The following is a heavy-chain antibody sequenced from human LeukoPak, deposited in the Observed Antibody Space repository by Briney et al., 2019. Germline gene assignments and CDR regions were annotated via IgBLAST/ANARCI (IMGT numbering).Heavy chain of an antibody. CDR2: IIPIFGTA. Sequence: SVKVSCKASGGTFSSYAISWVRQAPGQGLEWMGGIIPIFGTANYAQKFQGRVTITTDESTSTAYMELSSLRSEDTAVYYCARDRAAAGSLGWFDPWGQGTLVTVSS. CDR1: GGTFSSYA. CDR3: ARDRAAAGSLGWFDP. D-gene: IGHD6-13*01. J-gene: IGHJ5*02. V-gene: IGHV1-69*05.